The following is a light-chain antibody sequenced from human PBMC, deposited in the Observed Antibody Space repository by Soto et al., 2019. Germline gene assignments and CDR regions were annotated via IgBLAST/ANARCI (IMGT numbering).Light chain of an antibody. CDR1: QSIINW. CDR3: QQYTNYPLS. Sequence: DIQMTQSPSTLSASVGDRVTITCRASQSIINWLAWYQQKPGKPPKVLIYDASSLESGVPSRFSGSGSGTEFTLNISSLQPDDFATYYCQQYTNYPLSFGGGTKVEIK. CDR2: DAS. J-gene: IGKJ4*01. V-gene: IGKV1-5*01.